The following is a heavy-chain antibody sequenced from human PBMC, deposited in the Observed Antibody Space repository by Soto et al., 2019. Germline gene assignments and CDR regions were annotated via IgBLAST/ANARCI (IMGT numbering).Heavy chain of an antibody. V-gene: IGHV4-59*01. J-gene: IGHJ6*03. CDR3: ARGNCGCGPCYSRGNYYYYMDV. D-gene: IGHD2-15*01. CDR2: IYYSGST. Sequence: PSETLSLTCTVSGGSISSYYWSWIRQPPGKGLEWIGYIYYSGSTNYNPSLKSRVTMSVDTSKFQFSLKLRSVTAADTAVYYCARGNCGCGPCYSRGNYYYYMDVWGRGTTVTVSS. CDR1: GGSISSYY.